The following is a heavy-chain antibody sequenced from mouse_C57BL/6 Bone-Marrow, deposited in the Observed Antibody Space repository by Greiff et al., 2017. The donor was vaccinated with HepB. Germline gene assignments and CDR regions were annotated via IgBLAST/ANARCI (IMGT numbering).Heavy chain of an antibody. Sequence: QVHVKQSGPELVKPGASVKISCKASGYAFSSSWMNWVKQRPGKGLEWIGRIYPGDGDTNYNGKFKGKATLTADKSSSTAYMQLSSLTSEDSAVYFCARRLRPYYYAMDYWGQGTSVTVSS. CDR1: GYAFSSSW. D-gene: IGHD1-2*01. V-gene: IGHV1-82*01. J-gene: IGHJ4*01. CDR3: ARRLRPYYYAMDY. CDR2: IYPGDGDT.